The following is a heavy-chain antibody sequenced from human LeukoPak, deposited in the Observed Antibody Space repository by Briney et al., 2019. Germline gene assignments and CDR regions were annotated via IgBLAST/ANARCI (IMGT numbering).Heavy chain of an antibody. V-gene: IGHV3-48*03. J-gene: IGHJ4*02. CDR2: ISCSGRTI. CDR1: RFTCSNYE. CDR3: AKDDECYGSGSYPPDY. D-gene: IGHD3-10*01. Sequence: GGSLRHSFPATRFTCSNYELNWVRQAPGKGLYRVSYISCSGRTIYYPPSVNDRFTISRDNAKNRLYLQMNSLRADDTAVYYCAKDDECYGSGSYPPDYWGQETLVTVS.